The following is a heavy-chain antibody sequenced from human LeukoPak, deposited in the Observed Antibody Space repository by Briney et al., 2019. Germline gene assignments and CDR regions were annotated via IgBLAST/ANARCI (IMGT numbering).Heavy chain of an antibody. CDR2: MNPNSGNT. V-gene: IGHV1-8*01. CDR1: GYTFTSYD. D-gene: IGHD6-13*01. J-gene: IGHJ6*03. Sequence: ASVKVSCKASGYTFTSYDINWVRQATGQGLEWMGWMNPNSGNTGYAQKFQGRVTMTRNTSISTAYMELSSLRSEDTAVYYCARVGYSSSWYRVGYYYYMDVWGKGTTVTVSS. CDR3: ARVGYSSSWYRVGYYYYMDV.